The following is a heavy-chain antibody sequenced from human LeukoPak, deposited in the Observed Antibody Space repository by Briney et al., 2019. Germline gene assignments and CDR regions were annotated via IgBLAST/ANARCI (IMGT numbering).Heavy chain of an antibody. J-gene: IGHJ3*02. Sequence: SETLSLTCAVYGGSFSGYYWSWIRQPPGKGLEWIGEINHSGSTNYNPSLKSRVTISVDTSKNRFSLKLSSVTAADTAVYYCAAPAAAFDIWGQGTMVTVSS. CDR3: AAPAAAFDI. CDR1: GGSFSGYY. V-gene: IGHV4-34*01. CDR2: INHSGST.